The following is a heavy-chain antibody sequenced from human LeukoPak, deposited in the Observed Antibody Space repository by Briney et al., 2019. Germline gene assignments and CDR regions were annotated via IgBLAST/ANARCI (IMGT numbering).Heavy chain of an antibody. CDR3: ARQDSKVGAYTGPYYFDY. CDR2: IYSSGST. J-gene: IGHJ4*02. CDR1: GGSISGYY. D-gene: IGHD1-26*01. Sequence: SEALSLTCTVSGGSISGYYWSWIRQPAGKGLEWIGRIYSSGSTNDNPSLKSRVTLSVDTSNNQVSLKMSSVTAADTAVHYCARQDSKVGAYTGPYYFDYWGQGTLVTVSS. V-gene: IGHV4-4*07.